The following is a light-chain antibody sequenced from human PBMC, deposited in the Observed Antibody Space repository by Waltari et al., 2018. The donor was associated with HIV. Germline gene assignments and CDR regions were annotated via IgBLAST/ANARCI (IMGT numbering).Light chain of an antibody. Sequence: QSVLTQPPSVSGAPGQRVTISCTGSSSNIGAGYDVHWYQQLPGTAPKLLIYGNRNRPPGVPARFSGSKSGTSSSLAITGLQAEDEADYYCQSYDSSLLWVFGGGTKLTVL. V-gene: IGLV1-40*01. CDR2: GNR. J-gene: IGLJ3*02. CDR3: QSYDSSLLWV. CDR1: SSNIGAGYD.